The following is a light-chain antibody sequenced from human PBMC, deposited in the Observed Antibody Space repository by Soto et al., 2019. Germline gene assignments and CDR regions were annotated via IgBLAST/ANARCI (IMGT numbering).Light chain of an antibody. CDR3: QQYYSYSWT. CDR2: AAS. CDR1: QGISSY. V-gene: IGKV1-8*01. Sequence: AIRMTQPPSSLSASTGDRVTITRRASQGISSYLAWYQQKPGKAPKLLIYAASTLQSGVPSRFSGSGSGTDFTLTISCLQSEDFATYYCQQYYSYSWTFGQGTKVDIK. J-gene: IGKJ1*01.